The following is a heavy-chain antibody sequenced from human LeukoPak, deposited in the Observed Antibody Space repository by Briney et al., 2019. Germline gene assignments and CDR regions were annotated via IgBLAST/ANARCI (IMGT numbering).Heavy chain of an antibody. V-gene: IGHV3-23*01. J-gene: IGHJ6*04. CDR3: AKDHGSGSPGYYYYDMDV. CDR2: ISGSGGST. D-gene: IGHD3-10*01. CDR1: GFTFSSYA. Sequence: PGGSLRLSCAASGFTFSSYAMSWVRQAPGKGLEWVSAISGSGGSTSYADSVKGRFTISRDNSKNTLYLQMNSLRAEDTAVYYCAKDHGSGSPGYYYYDMDVWGKGTTVTVSS.